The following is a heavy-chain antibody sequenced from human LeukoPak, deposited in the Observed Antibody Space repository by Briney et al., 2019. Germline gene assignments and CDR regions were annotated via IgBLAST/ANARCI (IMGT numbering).Heavy chain of an antibody. CDR2: INPNSGGT. CDR3: ARDSDKDYVWGSLFYY. V-gene: IGHV1-2*02. Sequence: ASVKVSCKASRYTFTGYYMHWVRQAPGQGLEWMGWINPNSGGTNYAQKFQGRVTMTRDTSISTAYMELSRLRSDDTAVYYCARDSDKDYVWGSLFYYWGQGTLVTVSS. D-gene: IGHD3-16*01. J-gene: IGHJ4*02. CDR1: RYTFTGYY.